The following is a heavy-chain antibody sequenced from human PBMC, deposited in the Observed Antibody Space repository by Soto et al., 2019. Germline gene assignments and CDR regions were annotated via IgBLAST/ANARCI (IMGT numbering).Heavy chain of an antibody. V-gene: IGHV3-13*01. Sequence: EVQLVESGGGLVQPGGSLRLSCAASGFTFSRHDMHWVRQVPGKGVEWVSGIDSAGDAKYPVSVKGRFTISRENAKNSWYLQMNSLGAEDTAVYYCARGGIWGVSWNWFDTWGQGTLVTVSS. CDR3: ARGGIWGVSWNWFDT. D-gene: IGHD3-10*01. CDR2: IDSAGDA. CDR1: GFTFSRHD. J-gene: IGHJ5*02.